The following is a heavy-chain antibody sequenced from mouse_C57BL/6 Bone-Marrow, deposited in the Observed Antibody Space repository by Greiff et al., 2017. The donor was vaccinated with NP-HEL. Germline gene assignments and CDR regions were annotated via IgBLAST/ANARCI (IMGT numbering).Heavy chain of an antibody. J-gene: IGHJ3*01. Sequence: EVQVVESGGGLVKPGGSLKLSCAASGFTFSSYAMSWVRQTPEKRLEWVATISDGGSYTYYPDNVKGRFTISRDNAKNNLYLQMSHLKSEDTAMYYCARVLTGPLAYWGQGTLVTVSA. CDR3: ARVLTGPLAY. CDR2: ISDGGSYT. CDR1: GFTFSSYA. D-gene: IGHD4-1*01. V-gene: IGHV5-4*01.